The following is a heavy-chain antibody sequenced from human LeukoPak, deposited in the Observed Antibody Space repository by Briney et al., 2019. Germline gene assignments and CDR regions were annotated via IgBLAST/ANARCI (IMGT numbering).Heavy chain of an antibody. Sequence: GGSLRLSCAAFGFTFSNTWMHWVRHAPGKGLVWVSRIHSDGISTTYADSVKGRFTISRDNAKNTLYLQMNSLRAEDTAVYYCARDRYYVPDYWGQGTLVTVSS. J-gene: IGHJ4*02. D-gene: IGHD3-10*02. CDR1: GFTFSNTW. CDR3: ARDRYYVPDY. CDR2: IHSDGIST. V-gene: IGHV3-74*03.